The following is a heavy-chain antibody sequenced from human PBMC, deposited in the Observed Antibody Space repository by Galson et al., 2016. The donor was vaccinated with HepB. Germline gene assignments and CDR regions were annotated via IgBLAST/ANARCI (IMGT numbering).Heavy chain of an antibody. Sequence: SVKVSCKASGSTFTGYYIHWVRQAPGQGLEWMGWINPNGDGTTYVQKFQGRVTMTRDTSISTAYLELSKLRSVDTAVYFCAGSLYREMITICDYWGQGTLVTVSS. V-gene: IGHV1-2*02. D-gene: IGHD3-9*01. CDR3: AGSLYREMITICDY. CDR1: GSTFTGYY. J-gene: IGHJ4*02. CDR2: INPNGDGT.